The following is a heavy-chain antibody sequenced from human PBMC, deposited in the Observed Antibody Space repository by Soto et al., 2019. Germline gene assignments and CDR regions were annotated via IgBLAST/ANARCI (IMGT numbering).Heavy chain of an antibody. CDR3: ARYYDFWSGDYYYYGMDV. Sequence: LSLTCTVSGGSISSYYWSWIRQPPGKGLEWIGYIYYSGSTNYNPSLKSRVTISVDTSKNQFSLKLSSVTAADTAVYYCARYYDFWSGDYYYYGMDVWGQGTTVTVSS. J-gene: IGHJ6*02. D-gene: IGHD3-3*01. CDR2: IYYSGST. V-gene: IGHV4-59*01. CDR1: GGSISSYY.